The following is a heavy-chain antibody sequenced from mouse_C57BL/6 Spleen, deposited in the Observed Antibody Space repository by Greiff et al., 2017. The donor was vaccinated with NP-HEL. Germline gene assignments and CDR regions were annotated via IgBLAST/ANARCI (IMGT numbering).Heavy chain of an antibody. CDR1: GYTFTSYW. CDR2: IDPSDSET. V-gene: IGHV1-52*01. CDR3: ARDYDYDVGFDD. Sequence: QVQLQQPGAELVRPGSSVKLSCKASGYTFTSYWMHWVKQRPIQGLEWIGNIDPSDSETHYNQKFKDKATLTVDKSSSTAYMQLSSMTSEDSEVYNCARDYDYDVGFDDWGQGTTLTVSS. D-gene: IGHD2-4*01. J-gene: IGHJ2*01.